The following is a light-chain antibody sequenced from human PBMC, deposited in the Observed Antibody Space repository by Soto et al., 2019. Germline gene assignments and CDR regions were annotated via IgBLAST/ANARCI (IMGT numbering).Light chain of an antibody. V-gene: IGKV3-15*01. Sequence: EIVMTQSPATLSVSPGERAALSCRASQSVSSKLAWYRQRPGQAPRLVIYDTSTRATGVPARCSGTGSGTAFTLTISSLQSEDFGVYYCQQYNDWFSISFGQGTRLEIK. CDR3: QQYNDWFSIS. J-gene: IGKJ5*01. CDR1: QSVSSK. CDR2: DTS.